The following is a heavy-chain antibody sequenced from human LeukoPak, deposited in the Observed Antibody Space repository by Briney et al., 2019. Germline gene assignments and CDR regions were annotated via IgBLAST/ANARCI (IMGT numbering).Heavy chain of an antibody. Sequence: ASVKVSCKASGYTFTGYYMHWVRQAPGQGLEWMGWINPNSGGTNYAQKLQGRVTMTTDTSTSTAYMELRSLRSDDTAVYYCARDIYMVRGVISPCAFDIWGQGTMVTVSS. V-gene: IGHV1-2*02. CDR1: GYTFTGYY. CDR3: ARDIYMVRGVISPCAFDI. CDR2: INPNSGGT. J-gene: IGHJ3*02. D-gene: IGHD3-10*01.